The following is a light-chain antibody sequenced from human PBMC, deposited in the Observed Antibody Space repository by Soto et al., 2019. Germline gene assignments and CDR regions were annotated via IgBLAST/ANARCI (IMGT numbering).Light chain of an antibody. CDR1: QSVSSS. Sequence: EIVVTQSPATLSVSPGERFTLSCRASQSVSSSLAWYQQKPGRAPRLLIYDASNRAAGIPARFSGSGSGTDFTLTISSLEPEDFAVYYCLQRYSWPPLTFGGGTKVDIK. CDR2: DAS. J-gene: IGKJ4*01. V-gene: IGKV3-11*01. CDR3: LQRYSWPPLT.